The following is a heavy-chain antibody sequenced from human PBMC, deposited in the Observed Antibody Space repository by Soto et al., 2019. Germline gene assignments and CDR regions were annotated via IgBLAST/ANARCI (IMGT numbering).Heavy chain of an antibody. D-gene: IGHD3-22*01. CDR2: IYYSGST. Sequence: SETLSLTCTVSGGSISSSSYYWGWIRQPPGKGLEWIGSIYYSGSTYYNPSLKSRVTISVDTSKNQFSLKLSSVTAADTAAYYCARSQYYYDSSGPPDYWGQGTLVTVSS. J-gene: IGHJ4*02. CDR1: GGSISSSSYY. V-gene: IGHV4-39*01. CDR3: ARSQYYYDSSGPPDY.